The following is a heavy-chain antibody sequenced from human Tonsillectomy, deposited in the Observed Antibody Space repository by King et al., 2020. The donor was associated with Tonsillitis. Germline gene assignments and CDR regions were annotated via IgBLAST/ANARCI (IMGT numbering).Heavy chain of an antibody. CDR1: GFTFTGYY. D-gene: IGHD7-27*01. CDR2: INPKSGGT. Sequence: QLVQSGAEVKKPGASVKVSCKTSGFTFTGYYMHWVRQAPGQGLEWMGWINPKSGGTDYAQKFQGRVTMTRDTSISTAYMELSGLRSDDTAVYYCARTLSNWDSYYFDYWGQGTLVTVSS. V-gene: IGHV1-2*02. CDR3: ARTLSNWDSYYFDY. J-gene: IGHJ4*02.